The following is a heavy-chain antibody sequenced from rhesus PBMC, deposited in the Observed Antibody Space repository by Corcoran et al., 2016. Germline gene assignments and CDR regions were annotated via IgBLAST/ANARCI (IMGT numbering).Heavy chain of an antibody. Sequence: QLQLQESGPGLVKPSETLSLTCAVSGGSISSNNWSWIRQPPGKGREWIGRISGRGGGTDSDPSLKSRVTISTDTSKTQFSLKLSSMTAADTAVYYCARGGYGYPFDFWGQGVLVTVSS. CDR2: ISGRGGGT. V-gene: IGHV4-173*01. CDR1: GGSISSNN. CDR3: ARGGYGYPFDF. D-gene: IGHD5-36*01. J-gene: IGHJ4*01.